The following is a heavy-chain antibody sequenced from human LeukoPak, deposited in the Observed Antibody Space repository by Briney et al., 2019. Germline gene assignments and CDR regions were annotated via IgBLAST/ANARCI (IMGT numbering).Heavy chain of an antibody. Sequence: GRSLSLSCAASDFSFGDHAMHWVRQAPGKGLEWVAGICWDSGNKNDADTARGRFIISRDNDKNFLYLQMNSLKPEDTALYYCAKDVRVSSFCALDVWGQGTMVTVTS. CDR2: ICWDSGNK. D-gene: IGHD2/OR15-2a*01. CDR3: AKDVRVSSFCALDV. V-gene: IGHV3-9*01. J-gene: IGHJ3*01. CDR1: DFSFGDHA.